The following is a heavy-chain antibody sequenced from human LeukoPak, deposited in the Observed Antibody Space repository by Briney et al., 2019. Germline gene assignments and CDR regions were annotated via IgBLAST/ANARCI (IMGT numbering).Heavy chain of an antibody. J-gene: IGHJ6*02. CDR3: AKDPQPSVRMLRGIMDV. CDR1: GFTFSNYV. CDR2: ISGSGVAT. V-gene: IGHV3-23*01. Sequence: GGSLRLSCAASGFTFSNYVMSWVRQAPGKGLEWVSVISGSGVATDYADSVKGRFTISRDNSKNTLFLQMNSLRAEDTAVYYCAKDPQPSVRMLRGIMDVWGQGTTVTVSS. D-gene: IGHD3-10*01.